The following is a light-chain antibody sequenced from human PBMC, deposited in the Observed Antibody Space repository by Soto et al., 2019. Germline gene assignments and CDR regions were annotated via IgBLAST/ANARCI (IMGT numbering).Light chain of an antibody. J-gene: IGKJ2*01. V-gene: IGKV1-5*01. CDR1: QNIRGW. CDR3: QHYNGY. CDR2: DAS. Sequence: DMPMTQSPTTLSASVGDRVTITCRASQNIRGWLAWYQQKPGKAPKVLIYDASTLESGVPSRFSGSGFGTEFTLTISSLQPDDFAPYYCQHYNGYFGQGTKLEIK.